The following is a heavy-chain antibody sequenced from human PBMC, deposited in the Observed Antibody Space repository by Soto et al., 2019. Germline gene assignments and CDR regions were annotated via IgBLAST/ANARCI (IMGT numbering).Heavy chain of an antibody. V-gene: IGHV3-21*01. Sequence: GGSLRLSCAASGFTFSSYSMNWVRQAPGKGLEWVSSISSSSSYIYYTDSVKGRFTISRDNAKNSLYLQMNSLRAEDTAVYYCARDQPGYSYGYGLGYWGQGTLVTVSS. J-gene: IGHJ4*02. CDR3: ARDQPGYSYGYGLGY. CDR2: ISSSSSYI. D-gene: IGHD5-18*01. CDR1: GFTFSSYS.